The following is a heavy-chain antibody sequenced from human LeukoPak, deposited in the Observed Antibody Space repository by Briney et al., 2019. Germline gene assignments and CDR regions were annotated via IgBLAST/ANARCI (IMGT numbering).Heavy chain of an antibody. CDR3: ARVSPGIAAAGYNWIDP. Sequence: GGSLRLSCAASGFTFSSYGMHWVRQAPGKGLEWVAFIRYDGSNKYYADSVKGRFTISRDNSKNTLYLQMNSLRAEDTAVYYCARVSPGIAAAGYNWIDPWGQGTLVTVSS. CDR1: GFTFSSYG. J-gene: IGHJ5*02. CDR2: IRYDGSNK. D-gene: IGHD6-13*01. V-gene: IGHV3-30*02.